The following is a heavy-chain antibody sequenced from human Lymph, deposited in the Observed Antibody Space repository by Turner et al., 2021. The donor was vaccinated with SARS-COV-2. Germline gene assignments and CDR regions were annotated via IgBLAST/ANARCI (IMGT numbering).Heavy chain of an antibody. CDR1: GYTFSSYD. Sequence: QVQLVQSGAAGKKPGASVKVCCKASGYTFSSYDNNWVRQATGEGLEWRGWMNPTGGNTGYAQKFKGRATMTRNISISTAYMELSTLRSEDTAVYYCARGRYSGGGMDVWGQGTTVTVSS. V-gene: IGHV1-8*01. CDR2: MNPTGGNT. CDR3: ARGRYSGGGMDV. J-gene: IGHJ6*02. D-gene: IGHD1-26*01.